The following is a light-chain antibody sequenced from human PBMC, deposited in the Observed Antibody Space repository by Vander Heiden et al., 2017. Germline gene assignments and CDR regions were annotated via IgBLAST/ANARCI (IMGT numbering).Light chain of an antibody. CDR3: QAWDSSTYV. V-gene: IGLV3-1*01. CDR1: TLGDKY. Sequence: SYELTQPPSVSVSPGQTASITCSGDTLGDKYACWYQQKPGQSPVLVIYQDSKRTSGIPERFAGSNSGNTATLTISGTQAMDEDDYYCQAWDSSTYVFGTGTKVTVL. J-gene: IGLJ1*01. CDR2: QDS.